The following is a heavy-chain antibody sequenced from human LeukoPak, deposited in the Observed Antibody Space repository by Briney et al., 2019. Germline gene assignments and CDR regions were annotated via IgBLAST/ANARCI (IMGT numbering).Heavy chain of an antibody. V-gene: IGHV1-2*02. Sequence: ASVKVSCEASGYTFSDYYMHWVRQAPVQGLVWMGWINPDSGGTKYAQKFQDRVSLTSDTSISTAYMELSRLRSDDTAVYYCARDHLLFRQPPNWFDPWGQGTLVTVSS. J-gene: IGHJ5*02. CDR1: GYTFSDYY. D-gene: IGHD1-14*01. CDR3: ARDHLLFRQPPNWFDP. CDR2: INPDSGGT.